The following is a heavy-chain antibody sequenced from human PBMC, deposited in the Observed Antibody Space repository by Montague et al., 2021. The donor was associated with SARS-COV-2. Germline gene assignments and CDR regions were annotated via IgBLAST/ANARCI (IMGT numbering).Heavy chain of an antibody. J-gene: IGHJ5*02. CDR1: GVSFSGYY. CDR2: INHSGRT. CDR3: ARDCYDYGSGSYQRWFDP. V-gene: IGHV4-34*01. D-gene: IGHD3-10*01. Sequence: SETLSLTCAVYGVSFSGYYWSWIRQARGRGLEWIGEINHSGRTNXNPSLKSRVTISVDTSKNQFSLKLSSVTAADTAVYYCARDCYDYGSGSYQRWFDPWGQGTLVTVSS.